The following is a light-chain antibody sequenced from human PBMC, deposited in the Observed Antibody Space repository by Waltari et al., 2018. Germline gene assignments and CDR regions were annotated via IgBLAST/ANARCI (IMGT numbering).Light chain of an antibody. CDR1: NIGHKY. J-gene: IGLJ2*01. V-gene: IGLV3-21*02. CDR3: QVWDSNNDHPV. Sequence: YDLTQPPSVSAASGQTARITCGGDNIGHKYVHWDLQKPEEAPVQVIFADNTRPSGFPARPSVSNAVNTATLTISGVEAGDEADYYCQVWDSNNDHPVFGGGTRLTVL. CDR2: ADN.